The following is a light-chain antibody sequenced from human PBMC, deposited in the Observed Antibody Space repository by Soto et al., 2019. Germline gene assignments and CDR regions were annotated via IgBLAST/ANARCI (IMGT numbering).Light chain of an antibody. CDR3: QNYHSAPWT. CDR2: GAS. Sequence: IPMTQSPSTLSASVGDRVTITCRASQGISNFLAWYQQRPGKVPNLLIYGASTLQSGVPSRFSASGSGTDFTLTISRLQPEDIATYYCQNYHSAPWTFGQGNKVEI. CDR1: QGISNF. J-gene: IGKJ1*01. V-gene: IGKV1-27*01.